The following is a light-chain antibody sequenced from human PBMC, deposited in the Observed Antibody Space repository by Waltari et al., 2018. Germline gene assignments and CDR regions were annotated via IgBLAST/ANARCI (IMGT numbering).Light chain of an antibody. V-gene: IGLV2-8*01. CDR1: SSDVGGYNY. Sequence: QSALTQPPSASGSPGQSVTISCTGTSSDVGGYNYVSWYKQHPGKAPKLMIYEVSKRPSGVPDRFSGSKSGNTASLTVSGLQAEDEADYYCSSYAGSNNFVVVGGGTKLTVL. J-gene: IGLJ2*01. CDR2: EVS. CDR3: SSYAGSNNFVV.